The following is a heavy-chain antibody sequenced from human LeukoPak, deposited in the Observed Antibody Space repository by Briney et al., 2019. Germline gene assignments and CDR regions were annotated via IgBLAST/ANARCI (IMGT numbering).Heavy chain of an antibody. Sequence: ARSLSLPCAASGFTFSSYAMHWVRQAPGKGLEWVAVISYDGSTKYYAASVKGRFTISRDNSKNTLYLQMHSLRAEDTAVYYCARDNAGYGDPRANAFDIWGQGTMVTVSS. CDR1: GFTFSSYA. D-gene: IGHD4-17*01. CDR3: ARDNAGYGDPRANAFDI. V-gene: IGHV3-30*04. CDR2: ISYDGSTK. J-gene: IGHJ3*02.